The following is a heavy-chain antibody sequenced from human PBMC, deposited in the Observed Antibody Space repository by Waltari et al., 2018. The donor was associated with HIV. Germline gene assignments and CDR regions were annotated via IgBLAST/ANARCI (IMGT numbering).Heavy chain of an antibody. D-gene: IGHD3-3*01. CDR2: ISGSGGST. CDR3: ATAVRLRFLEWLSYFDL. Sequence: EVQLLESGGGLVQPGGSLRLSCAASGFTFSSYAMSWVRQAPGQGLEWVSAISGSGGSTYYADSVKGRFTISRDNSKNTLYLQMNSLRAEDTAVYYCATAVRLRFLEWLSYFDLWGRGTLVTVSS. J-gene: IGHJ2*01. CDR1: GFTFSSYA. V-gene: IGHV3-23*01.